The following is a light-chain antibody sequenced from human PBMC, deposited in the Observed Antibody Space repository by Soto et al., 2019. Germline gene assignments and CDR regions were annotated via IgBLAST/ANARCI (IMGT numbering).Light chain of an antibody. Sequence: QSVLTQPPSVSGSPGQSVTISCTGTSSDIGNYNRVSWYQQPPGTAPKLLIYEVSNRPSGVPDRFSGSKSGYTASLTISGLQAEDEADYYCSSYTSSSTFRVFGTGTKVTVL. CDR1: SSDIGNYNR. V-gene: IGLV2-18*02. J-gene: IGLJ1*01. CDR2: EVS. CDR3: SSYTSSSTFRV.